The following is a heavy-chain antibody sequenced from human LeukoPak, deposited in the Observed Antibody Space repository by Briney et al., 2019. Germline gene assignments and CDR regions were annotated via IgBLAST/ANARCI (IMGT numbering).Heavy chain of an antibody. Sequence: GGSLRLSCAASGFTFSSYWMSWVRQAPGKGLEWVANIKQDGSEKYYVDSVKGRFTISRDNAKNSLYLQMNSLRAEDTAVYYCASLTRAARPDAFDIWGQGTLVTVSS. CDR2: IKQDGSEK. D-gene: IGHD6-6*01. CDR3: ASLTRAARPDAFDI. CDR1: GFTFSSYW. J-gene: IGHJ3*02. V-gene: IGHV3-7*01.